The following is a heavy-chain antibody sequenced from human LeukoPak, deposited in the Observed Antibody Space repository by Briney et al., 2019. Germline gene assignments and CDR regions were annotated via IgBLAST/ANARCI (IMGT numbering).Heavy chain of an antibody. CDR1: GFTFSSYW. D-gene: IGHD5-12*01. V-gene: IGHV3-7*03. Sequence: GGSLRLSCAAPGFTFSSYWMSWVRQAPGKGLEWVANIKQDGSEKYYVDSVRGRFTISRDNAKNSLYLQMNSLRAEDTAVYYCARQDIVATTFFDYWGQGTLVTVSS. CDR3: ARQDIVATTFFDY. J-gene: IGHJ4*02. CDR2: IKQDGSEK.